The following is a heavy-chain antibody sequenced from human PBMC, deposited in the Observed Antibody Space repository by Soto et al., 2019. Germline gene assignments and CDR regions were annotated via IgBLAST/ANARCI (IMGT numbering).Heavy chain of an antibody. CDR2: IIPIFGTA. Sequence: QVQLVQSGAEVKKPGSSVKVSCKASGGTFSSYAISWVRQAPGQGLEWMGGIIPIFGTANYAQKFQGRVTITADESTSTAYMELSSLSSEDTAVYYCARALYYYDSSGYYYYPIDIWGQGTMVTVSS. J-gene: IGHJ3*02. V-gene: IGHV1-69*12. CDR3: ARALYYYDSSGYYYYPIDI. D-gene: IGHD3-22*01. CDR1: GGTFSSYA.